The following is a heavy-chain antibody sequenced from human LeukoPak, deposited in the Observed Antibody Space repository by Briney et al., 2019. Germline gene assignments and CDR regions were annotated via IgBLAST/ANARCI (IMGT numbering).Heavy chain of an antibody. CDR1: GFTFSSHD. V-gene: IGHV3-48*03. J-gene: IGHJ4*01. D-gene: IGHD1-14*01. Sequence: PGGSLRLSCAASGFTFSSHDMNWVRQAPGKGLEWLAYISDAGNTVYYADSAKGRFTISRDNAEDSVSLQMNSLSADDTAVYYCARGGRRVPEVPITYYFDSWGHGSPVTVSS. CDR3: ARGGRRVPEVPITYYFDS. CDR2: ISDAGNTV.